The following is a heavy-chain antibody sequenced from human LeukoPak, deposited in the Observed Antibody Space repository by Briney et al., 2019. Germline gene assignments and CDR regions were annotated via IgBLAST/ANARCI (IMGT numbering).Heavy chain of an antibody. Sequence: SETLSLTCTVSGGSISSSTYYWGWIRQPPGKGLEWIGSIYDSGSIYYNPSLKNRVTISIDTSKNQSSLKLSSLTAADTAVFYCARAVPQVVALDYWGQGTLVTVSS. CDR3: ARAVPQVVALDY. D-gene: IGHD3-22*01. J-gene: IGHJ4*02. CDR1: GGSISSSTYY. V-gene: IGHV4-39*07. CDR2: IYDSGSI.